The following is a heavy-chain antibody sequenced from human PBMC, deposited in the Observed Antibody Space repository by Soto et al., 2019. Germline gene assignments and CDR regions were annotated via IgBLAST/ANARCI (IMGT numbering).Heavy chain of an antibody. D-gene: IGHD3-9*01. CDR3: ARDFDHGYYLDY. V-gene: IGHV3-48*02. CDR1: GFSFSNYN. Sequence: EVQLVESGGGLVQPGGSLRLSCVASGFSFSNYNMNWVRQAPGKGLEWVSYITDSSDTVHYADSVRGRFTISRDNAESSLYLQMNSLRDEDTAVYFCARDFDHGYYLDYWGRGTLVTVSS. CDR2: ITDSSDTV. J-gene: IGHJ4*02.